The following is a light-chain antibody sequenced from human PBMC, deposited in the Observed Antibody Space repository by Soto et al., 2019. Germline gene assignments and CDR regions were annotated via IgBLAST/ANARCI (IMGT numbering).Light chain of an antibody. J-gene: IGLJ1*01. CDR3: TSYTSSSTYV. Sequence: ALTQPASVSGSPGQSITISCTGTSSDVGGYNSVSWYQQHPGKTPKLMIYEVSNRPSGVSNRFSGSKSGNTASLTISGLQAEDEADYYCTSYTSSSTYVFGTGTKLTVL. CDR2: EVS. V-gene: IGLV2-14*01. CDR1: SSDVGGYNS.